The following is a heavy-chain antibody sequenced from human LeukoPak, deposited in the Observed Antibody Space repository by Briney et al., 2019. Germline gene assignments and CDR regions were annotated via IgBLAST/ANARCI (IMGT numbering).Heavy chain of an antibody. CDR2: INWNGGST. V-gene: IGHV3-20*04. J-gene: IGHJ4*02. D-gene: IGHD6-6*01. CDR3: AGGDWYSTSSQHDY. Sequence: PGGSLRLSCATSGFTFDDYGMSWVRQVPGKGLKWVSGINWNGGSTGYADSVKGRFTISRDNAKNSLYLQMNSLRAEDTALYYCAGGDWYSTSSQHDYWGQGTLVTVSS. CDR1: GFTFDDYG.